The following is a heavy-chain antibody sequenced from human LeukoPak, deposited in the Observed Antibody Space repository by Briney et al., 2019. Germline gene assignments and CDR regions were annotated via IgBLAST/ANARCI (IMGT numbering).Heavy chain of an antibody. V-gene: IGHV4-39*07. CDR2: VHYTGRP. CDR1: GVSINSSLYY. Sequence: PSETLSLTCTVSGVSINSSLYYWGWLRQPPGKGLEWIGTVHYTGRPFYNPSLKSRVATSVDKSKNQFSLKVNSVTAAGTAVYYCARDRPFGVWGQGTLVTVSS. J-gene: IGHJ4*02. CDR3: ARDRPFGV. D-gene: IGHD3-10*01.